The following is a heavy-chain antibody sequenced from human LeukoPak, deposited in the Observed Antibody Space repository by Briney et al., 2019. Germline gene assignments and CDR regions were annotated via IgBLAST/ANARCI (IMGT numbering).Heavy chain of an antibody. CDR2: IYYSGST. V-gene: IGHV4-39*07. CDR1: GASISSSSYY. Sequence: SETLSLTCTVSGASISSSSYYWGWIRQPPGKGLEWIGSIYYSGSTYYNPSLKSRVTISVDTSKNQFSLKLSSVTAADTAVYYCAALVVVKTKFDYWGQGTLVTVSS. J-gene: IGHJ4*02. CDR3: AALVVVKTKFDY. D-gene: IGHD3-22*01.